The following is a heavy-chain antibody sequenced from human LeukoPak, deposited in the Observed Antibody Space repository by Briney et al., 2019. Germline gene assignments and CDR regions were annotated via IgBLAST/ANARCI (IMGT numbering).Heavy chain of an antibody. CDR1: GFTFSSYG. V-gene: IGHV3-33*01. CDR3: STEWDCGGNCHSVQTRFDY. Sequence: GGSLRLSCAASGFTFSSYGMHWVRQAPGKGLEWVAVIWYDGSNKYYADSVKGRFTISRDNSKNTLYLQMNSLRAEDTAVYYCSTEWDCGGNCHSVQTRFDYWGQGTLVTVSS. J-gene: IGHJ4*02. D-gene: IGHD2-21*02. CDR2: IWYDGSNK.